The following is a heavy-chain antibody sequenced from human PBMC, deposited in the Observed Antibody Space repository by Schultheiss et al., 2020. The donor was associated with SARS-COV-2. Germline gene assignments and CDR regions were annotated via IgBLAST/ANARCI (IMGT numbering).Heavy chain of an antibody. CDR2: INHSGST. J-gene: IGHJ4*02. CDR3: ARGGYYDSSGSHGDY. Sequence: SETLSLTCAVYGGSFSGYYWSWIRQPPGKGLEWIGEINHSGSTNYNPSLKSRVTISVDTSKNQFSLKLSSVTAADTAVYYCARGGYYDSSGSHGDYWGQGTLVTVSS. CDR1: GGSFSGYY. V-gene: IGHV4-34*01. D-gene: IGHD3-22*01.